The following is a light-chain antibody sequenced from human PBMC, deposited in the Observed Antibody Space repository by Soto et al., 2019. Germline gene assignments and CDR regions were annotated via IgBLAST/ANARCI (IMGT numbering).Light chain of an antibody. Sequence: VMTQSPATLSVSPGERATLSCRASLSVGTNLAWYQQKPGQPPRLLSYGATTRATGIPVRFSGSGSGTDFTLTISSLQSEDFAVYYCQHHNNWPPGTFGQGTRVESK. CDR1: LSVGTN. CDR3: QHHNNWPPGT. J-gene: IGKJ1*01. V-gene: IGKV3-15*01. CDR2: GAT.